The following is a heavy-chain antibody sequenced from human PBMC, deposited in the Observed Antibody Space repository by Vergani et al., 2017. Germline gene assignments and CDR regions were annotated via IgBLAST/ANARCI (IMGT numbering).Heavy chain of an antibody. CDR3: AKNVVRITIFGVERLAGGLDY. V-gene: IGHV3-23*01. D-gene: IGHD3-3*01. Sequence: EVQLLESGGGLVQPGGSLRLSCAASGFTFSSYAMSWVRQAPGQGLEWVSAISGSGGSTYYADSVKGRFTISRDNSKNTLYLQMNSLRAEDTAVYYCAKNVVRITIFGVERLAGGLDYWGQGTLVTVSS. J-gene: IGHJ4*02. CDR2: ISGSGGST. CDR1: GFTFSSYA.